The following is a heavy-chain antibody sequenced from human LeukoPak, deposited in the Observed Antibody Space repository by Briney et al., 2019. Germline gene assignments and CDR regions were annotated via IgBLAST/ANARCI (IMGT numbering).Heavy chain of an antibody. D-gene: IGHD6-13*01. Sequence: GESQKISCKGSGCSFTNYWIGWVRQMPGKGLEWMGIIYPADSDTRYSPSFQGQVTISADKSINTAYVQWSSLKASDTAIYYCARRSSTWGDAFDIWGQGTMVTVSS. CDR1: GCSFTNYW. V-gene: IGHV5-51*01. CDR3: ARRSSTWGDAFDI. CDR2: IYPADSDT. J-gene: IGHJ3*02.